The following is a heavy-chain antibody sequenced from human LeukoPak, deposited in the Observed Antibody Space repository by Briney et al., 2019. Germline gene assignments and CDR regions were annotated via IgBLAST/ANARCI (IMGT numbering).Heavy chain of an antibody. J-gene: IGHJ4*02. V-gene: IGHV3-7*01. D-gene: IGHD6-19*01. CDR2: VNHDGSEN. CDR1: GFTFSSSW. Sequence: GGSLRLSCTASGFTFSSSWMSWVRQAPGKGLEWVANVNHDGSENYYVDSVKGRFTISRDNAKNSPYLQMNSLRAEDTAVYYCARVWAQWLAYFDYWGQGTLVTVSS. CDR3: ARVWAQWLAYFDY.